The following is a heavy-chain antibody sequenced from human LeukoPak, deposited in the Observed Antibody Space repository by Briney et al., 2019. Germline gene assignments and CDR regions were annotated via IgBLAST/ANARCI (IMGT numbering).Heavy chain of an antibody. D-gene: IGHD5-18*01. CDR3: ARGGYSYGYTYFDY. J-gene: IGHJ4*02. V-gene: IGHV3-48*03. Sequence: GGSLRLSCAASGFTFSSDEMNWGGQAPGKGLEWVSYISSSGSTIYYADSVKGRFTISRDNAKNSLYLQMNSLRAEDTAVYYCARGGYSYGYTYFDYWGQGTLVTVSS. CDR1: GFTFSSDE. CDR2: ISSSGSTI.